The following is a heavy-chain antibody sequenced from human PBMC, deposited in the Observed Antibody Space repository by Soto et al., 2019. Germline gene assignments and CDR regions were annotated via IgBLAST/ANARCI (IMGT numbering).Heavy chain of an antibody. J-gene: IGHJ4*02. V-gene: IGHV4-30-4*01. CDR2: IYYTGNT. CDR1: GASISGGDYY. Sequence: QVQLQESGPGLVKPSQTLSLTCTVSGASISGGDYYWTWIRQPPGKGLEWIGSIYYTGNTYSNPYLESRLSISVDPSNYQFALRLTSVTAPDTAIYYCARATYDSSTYYLDYWGQGTLVTVSS. CDR3: ARATYDSSTYYLDY. D-gene: IGHD3-22*01.